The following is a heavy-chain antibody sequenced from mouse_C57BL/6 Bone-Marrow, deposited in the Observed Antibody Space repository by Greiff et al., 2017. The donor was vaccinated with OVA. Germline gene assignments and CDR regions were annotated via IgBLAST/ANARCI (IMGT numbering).Heavy chain of an antibody. CDR3: TTDPAWFAY. Sequence: VQLQQSGAELVRPGASVKLSCTASGFNIKDDYMHWVKQRPEQGLEWIGWIDPENGDTEYASKFQGKATITADTSSNTAYLQLSSLTSEDTAVHYCTTDPAWFAYWGQGTLVTVSA. CDR1: GFNIKDDY. J-gene: IGHJ3*01. CDR2: IDPENGDT. V-gene: IGHV14-4*01.